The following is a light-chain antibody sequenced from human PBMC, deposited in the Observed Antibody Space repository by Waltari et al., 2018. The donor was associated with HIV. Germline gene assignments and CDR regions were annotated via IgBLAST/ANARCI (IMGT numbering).Light chain of an antibody. CDR3: QHYAISPPMYT. J-gene: IGKJ2*01. V-gene: IGKV3-20*01. CDR1: QSVDTTY. Sequence: IVLTQSPGTLSLSPGARATLACRASQSVDTTYLAWYQQKPGQAPRLLIYGVSSRATGIPDRFSGSGSETDFALTISRLEPEDFAVYYCQHYAISPPMYTFGQGTKLEIK. CDR2: GVS.